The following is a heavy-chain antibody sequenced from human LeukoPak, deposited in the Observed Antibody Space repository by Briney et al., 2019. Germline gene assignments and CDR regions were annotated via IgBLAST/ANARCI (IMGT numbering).Heavy chain of an antibody. V-gene: IGHV3-43*02. CDR2: ISGDGGTT. J-gene: IGHJ5*02. CDR1: GFNFGDYA. CDR3: TKASALTSPFDP. Sequence: PGGSLRLLCKGSGFNFGDYAMHWVRQVPGKGLDWVSLISGDGGTTYYADSVKGRFTVSSDNSKDSLWLQMNSLTDDDTAFYYCTKASALTSPFDPWGQGTLVIVS.